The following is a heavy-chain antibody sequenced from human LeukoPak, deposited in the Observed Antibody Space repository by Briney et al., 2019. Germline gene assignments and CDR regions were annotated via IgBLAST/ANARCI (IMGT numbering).Heavy chain of an antibody. CDR2: IWYDGSNK. J-gene: IGHJ6*02. CDR1: GFTFSSYS. Sequence: PGGSLRLSCAASGFTFSSYSMNWVRQAPGKGLEWVAVIWYDGSNKYYADSVKGRFTISRDNSKNTLYLQMNSLRAEDTAVYYCARSPIASSSWFQTSYYYGMDVWGQGTTVTVSS. CDR3: ARSPIASSSWFQTSYYYGMDV. D-gene: IGHD6-13*01. V-gene: IGHV3-33*01.